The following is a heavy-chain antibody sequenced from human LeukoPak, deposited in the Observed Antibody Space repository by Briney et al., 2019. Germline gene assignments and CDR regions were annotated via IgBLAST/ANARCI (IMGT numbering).Heavy chain of an antibody. CDR3: ARASYSSGCDY. J-gene: IGHJ4*02. CDR1: GYSISSGYY. V-gene: IGHV4-38-2*02. D-gene: IGHD6-19*01. CDR2: IYHSGST. Sequence: PSETLSLTCTVSGYSISSGYYWGWIRQPPGKGLEWIGSIYHSGSTYYNPSLKSRVTISVDTSKNQFSLKLSSVTAADTAVYYCARASYSSGCDYWGQGTLVTVSS.